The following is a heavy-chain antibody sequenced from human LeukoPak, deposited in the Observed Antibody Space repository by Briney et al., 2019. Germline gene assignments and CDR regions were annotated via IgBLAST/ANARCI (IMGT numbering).Heavy chain of an antibody. D-gene: IGHD3-3*01. CDR1: GYSFTSYY. CDR2: INPSGGST. CDR3: ARDQRLEYYFDY. Sequence: GASVKVSCKASGYSFTSYYMHWVRQAPGQGLEWMGIINPSGGSTSYAQKFQGRVTMTRDTSTSTVYMELSSLRSEDTAVYYCARDQRLEYYFDYWRQGTLVTVSS. V-gene: IGHV1-46*01. J-gene: IGHJ4*02.